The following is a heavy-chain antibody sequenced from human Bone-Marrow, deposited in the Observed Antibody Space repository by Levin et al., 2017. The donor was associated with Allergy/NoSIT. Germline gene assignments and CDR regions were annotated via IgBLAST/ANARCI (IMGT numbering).Heavy chain of an antibody. V-gene: IGHV3-49*03. CDR1: GFPFVDYV. CDR3: TKWFSNYDYYYYGMDI. CDR2: IRSKAYGGTI. J-gene: IGHJ6*02. D-gene: IGHD3-22*01. Sequence: PGGSLRLSCSASGFPFVDYVMSWFRQTPGKGLEWVGFIRSKAYGGTIEYAASVKGRITISRDDSKSIAYLQMNSLKSEDTGLYYCTKWFSNYDYYYYGMDIWRQGTTVTVS.